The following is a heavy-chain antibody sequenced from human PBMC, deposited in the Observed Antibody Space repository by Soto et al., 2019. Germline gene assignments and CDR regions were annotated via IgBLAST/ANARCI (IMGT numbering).Heavy chain of an antibody. Sequence: QVQLVQSGAEVKKPGASVKVSCKASGYTLTSYYMHWVRQAPGQGLAWLGIINPSGGSTSYAQNYQGRIPMTRDTSTTTVYMELSSLTSEDTAVYFCARGDYDVLTGYYPLDYWGQGTLVTVSS. CDR3: ARGDYDVLTGYYPLDY. J-gene: IGHJ4*02. D-gene: IGHD3-9*01. CDR2: INPSGGST. V-gene: IGHV1-46*01. CDR1: GYTLTSYY.